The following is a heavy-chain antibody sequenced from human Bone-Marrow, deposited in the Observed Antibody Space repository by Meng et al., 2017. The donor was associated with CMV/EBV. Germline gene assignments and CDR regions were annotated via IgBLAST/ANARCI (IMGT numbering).Heavy chain of an antibody. CDR1: GFIFSSYW. V-gene: IGHV3-7*01. J-gene: IGHJ4*02. CDR3: ARKPLDATSVDY. CDR2: INQDGSEK. D-gene: IGHD5-12*01. Sequence: GGSLRLSCAASGFIFSSYWMTWVRQAPGKGLEWVANINQDGSEKKYVDSVKGRFTISRDNAKNTLYLQMNSLRAEDTAVYYCARKPLDATSVDYWGQGTLVTVSS.